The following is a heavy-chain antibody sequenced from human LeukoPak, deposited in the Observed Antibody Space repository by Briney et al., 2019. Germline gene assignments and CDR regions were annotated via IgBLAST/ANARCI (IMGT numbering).Heavy chain of an antibody. CDR2: IIPILGIA. CDR3: AKSMVRGVIISRYNWFDP. V-gene: IGHV1-69*04. D-gene: IGHD3-10*01. Sequence: ASVKVSCKASGGTFSSYAISWVRQAPGQGLEWMGRIIPILGIANYAQKFQRRVTITADKSTSTAYMGLSSLRSDDTAVYYCAKSMVRGVIISRYNWFDPWGQGTLVTVSS. CDR1: GGTFSSYA. J-gene: IGHJ5*02.